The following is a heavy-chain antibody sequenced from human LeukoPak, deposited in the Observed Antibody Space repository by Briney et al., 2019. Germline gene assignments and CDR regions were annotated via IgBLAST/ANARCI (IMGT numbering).Heavy chain of an antibody. CDR1: GFTFDDYG. D-gene: IGHD6-19*01. CDR3: ARVAGTHYYYMDV. J-gene: IGHJ6*03. CDR2: INWNGGST. Sequence: GGSLRLSCAASGFTFDDYGMSWVRQAPGKGLEWVSGINWNGGSTGYADSVKGRFTISRDNSKNTLYLQMGSLRAEDMAVYYCARVAGTHYYYMDVWGKGTTVTISS. V-gene: IGHV3-20*04.